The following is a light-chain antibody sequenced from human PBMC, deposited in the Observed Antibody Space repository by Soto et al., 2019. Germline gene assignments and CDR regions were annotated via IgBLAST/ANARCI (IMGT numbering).Light chain of an antibody. J-gene: IGKJ1*01. CDR3: QQYYNWPYT. CDR2: GAS. Sequence: EIVMTQSPAPLSASAGGRATLSCRASQSISDTLAWYQQKPGQAPRLLIYGASTLPPGVPARFSGSGSGTDFTLTISSLQSEDFAVYYCQQYYNWPYTFGQGTKVEIK. CDR1: QSISDT. V-gene: IGKV3-15*01.